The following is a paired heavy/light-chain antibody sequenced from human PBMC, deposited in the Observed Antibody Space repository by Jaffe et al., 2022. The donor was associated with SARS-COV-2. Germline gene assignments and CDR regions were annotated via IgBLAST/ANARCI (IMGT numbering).Light chain of an antibody. CDR1: QSVRSNY. V-gene: IGKV3-20*01. CDR2: GAS. Sequence: EIVLAQSPGTLSLSPGERATLSCRASQSVRSNYLAWYQQKPGQAPRLLVYGASTRATGIPDRFSGSGSATDFTLTISRLEPEDFAVYYCQQYDNSLTFGGGTKVEIK. J-gene: IGKJ4*01. CDR3: QQYDNSLT.
Heavy chain of an antibody. V-gene: IGHV3-23*01. CDR1: GFTFTNYA. Sequence: EVQVLESGGGLVQPGGSLRLSCAASGFTFTNYAMAWVRQAPGKGLEWVSAISGSGGSTYYADSVKGRFTISRDNSMNTLYLQMNGLRDEDTAVYYCAKDYGGWAMRYFFDYWGQGTLVTVSS. D-gene: IGHD6-19*01. J-gene: IGHJ4*02. CDR2: ISGSGGST. CDR3: AKDYGGWAMRYFFDY.